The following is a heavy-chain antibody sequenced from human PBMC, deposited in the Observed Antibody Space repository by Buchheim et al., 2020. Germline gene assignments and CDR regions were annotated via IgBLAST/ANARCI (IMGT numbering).Heavy chain of an antibody. V-gene: IGHV3-30*04. D-gene: IGHD6-6*01. J-gene: IGHJ3*02. CDR2: ISYDGSNK. CDR3: AYSSSSGAFDI. Sequence: VQLVESGGGVVQPGRSLRLSCAASGFTFSSYAMHWVRQAPGKGLEWVAVISYDGSNKYYADSVKGRFTISRDNSKNTLYLQMNSLRAEDTAVYYCAYSSSSGAFDIWGQGT. CDR1: GFTFSSYA.